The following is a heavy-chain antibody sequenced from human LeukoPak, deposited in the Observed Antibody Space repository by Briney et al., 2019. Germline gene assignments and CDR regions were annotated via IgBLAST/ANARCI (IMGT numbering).Heavy chain of an antibody. J-gene: IGHJ4*02. CDR1: GLTVSRNY. D-gene: IGHD3-10*01. Sequence: GGSLRLSCAASGLTVSRNYMSWVRQAPGKGLESVSVIYSGGSTCYADSVRGRFTISRDNSKNTLYLQMNSLRVEDTAVYYCARVGGHWGQGTLVTVSS. CDR2: IYSGGST. V-gene: IGHV3-53*01. CDR3: ARVGGH.